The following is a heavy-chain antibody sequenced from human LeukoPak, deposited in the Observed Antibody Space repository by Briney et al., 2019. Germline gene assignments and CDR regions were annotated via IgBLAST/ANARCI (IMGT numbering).Heavy chain of an antibody. Sequence: PSETLSLTCTVSGGSISSSSYYWGWIRQLPGKGLEWIGNIYYRGNTYYNPSLKSRVTISVDTSKNQFSLNLSSVTAADTAVYYCARVEIYYYYMDVWGKGTTVTISS. D-gene: IGHD5-24*01. J-gene: IGHJ6*03. CDR2: IYYRGNT. CDR1: GGSISSSSYY. CDR3: ARVEIYYYYMDV. V-gene: IGHV4-39*07.